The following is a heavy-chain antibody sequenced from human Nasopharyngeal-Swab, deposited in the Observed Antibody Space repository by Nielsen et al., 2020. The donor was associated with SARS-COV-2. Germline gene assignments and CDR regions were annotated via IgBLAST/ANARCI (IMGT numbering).Heavy chain of an antibody. V-gene: IGHV3-33*01. CDR2: IWYDGSTK. J-gene: IGHJ4*02. D-gene: IGHD6-13*01. CDR1: GFTFSSYG. Sequence: GGSLRLSCAASGFTFSSYGMHWVRQAPGKGLEWVAVIWYDGSTKYYADSVKGRFTISRDNSKNTLYLQMNSLRAEDTAVYYCARELAAAGTGGNWGQGTLVTVSS. CDR3: ARELAAAGTGGN.